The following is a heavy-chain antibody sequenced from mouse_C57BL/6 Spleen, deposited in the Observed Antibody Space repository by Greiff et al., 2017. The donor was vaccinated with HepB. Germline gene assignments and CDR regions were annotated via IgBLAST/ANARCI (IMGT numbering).Heavy chain of an antibody. CDR1: GYTFTSYW. CDR2: IDPSSGGT. CDR3: AREEWSYGNFGDYFDY. Sequence: QVQLQQPGAELVKPGASVKLSCKASGYTFTSYWMHWVKQRPGRGLEWIGRIDPSSGGTKYNEKFKSKATLTVDKPSSTAYMQLSSLTSEDSAVYYCAREEWSYGNFGDYFDYWGQGTTLTVSS. J-gene: IGHJ2*01. D-gene: IGHD2-1*01. V-gene: IGHV1-72*01.